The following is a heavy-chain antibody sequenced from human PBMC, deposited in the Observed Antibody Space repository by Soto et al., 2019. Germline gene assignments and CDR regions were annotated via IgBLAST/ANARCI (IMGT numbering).Heavy chain of an antibody. J-gene: IGHJ4*02. V-gene: IGHV1-46*01. CDR2: FNPSGLST. Sequence: QVHLVQSGAEVKKPGASVNVSCQASGSITNHHMHWVRQAPGQGLEWMGIFNPSGLSTTYAQKFQGRVTITRETSTSTVYMELSSLTSEDTAVYFCAKVTHRGPIAVAGPLGSWGQGTPVIVSS. CDR1: GSITNHH. CDR3: AKVTHRGPIAVAGPLGS. D-gene: IGHD6-19*01.